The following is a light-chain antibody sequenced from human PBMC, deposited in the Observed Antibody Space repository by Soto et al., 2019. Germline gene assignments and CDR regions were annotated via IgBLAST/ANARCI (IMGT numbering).Light chain of an antibody. Sequence: EIVLTQSPGTLSLSPGERATLSCRASQSIDNKYLAWYQQEPGQTPRLLIHGVSIRATGIPDRFSGSWSGTAFTLTISRLEPEDFAVYYCQLYSGSPWTFGQGTKVEIK. CDR3: QLYSGSPWT. V-gene: IGKV3-20*01. J-gene: IGKJ1*01. CDR1: QSIDNKY. CDR2: GVS.